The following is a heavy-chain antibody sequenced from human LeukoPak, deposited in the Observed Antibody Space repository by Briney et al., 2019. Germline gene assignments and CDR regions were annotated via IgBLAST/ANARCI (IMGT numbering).Heavy chain of an antibody. D-gene: IGHD5-18*01. Sequence: LSLTCTVSGGSISSSSYYWGWIRQAPGKGLEWVSYISSSGSTIYYADSVKGRFTISRDNAKNSLYLQMNSLRAEDTAVYYCASGHDTAMALGIDYWGQGTLVTVSS. V-gene: IGHV3-11*04. CDR1: GGSISSSSYY. J-gene: IGHJ4*02. CDR3: ASGHDTAMALGIDY. CDR2: ISSSGSTI.